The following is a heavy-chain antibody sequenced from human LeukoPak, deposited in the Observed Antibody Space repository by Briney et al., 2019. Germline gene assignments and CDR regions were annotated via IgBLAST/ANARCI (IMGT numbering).Heavy chain of an antibody. Sequence: GGSLRLSCAASGFTFISYGMHWVRQTPGKGLEWVSYISSSSNTIYYADSVKGRFTISRDNAKNSLYLQMNSLRAEDTAVYYCARVGIQLCVDYWGQGTLVTVSS. V-gene: IGHV3-48*01. D-gene: IGHD5-18*01. CDR1: GFTFISYG. CDR2: ISSSSNTI. CDR3: ARVGIQLCVDY. J-gene: IGHJ4*02.